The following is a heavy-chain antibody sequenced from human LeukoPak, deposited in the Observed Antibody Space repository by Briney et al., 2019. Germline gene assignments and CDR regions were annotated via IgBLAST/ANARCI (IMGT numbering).Heavy chain of an antibody. V-gene: IGHV1-8*01. Sequence: ASVKVSCKASGYTFTSYDINWVRQATGQGLEWMGWMNPNSGNTGYAQKFQGRVTMTRNTSISTAYMELSSLRSEDTAVYYCARAXXCSSTSCPQDYYYYMXVXXKGXXXTVS. D-gene: IGHD2-2*01. J-gene: IGHJ6*03. CDR2: MNPNSGNT. CDR1: GYTFTSYD. CDR3: ARAXXCSSTSCPQDYYYYMXV.